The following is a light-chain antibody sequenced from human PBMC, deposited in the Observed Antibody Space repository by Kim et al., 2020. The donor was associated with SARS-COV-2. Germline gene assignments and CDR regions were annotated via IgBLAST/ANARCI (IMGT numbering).Light chain of an antibody. CDR2: DVS. V-gene: IGLV2-14*03. Sequence: SITISCNGTSSDGGGYDYVSWYQQHPGTAPKLIIYDVSHRPSGVSDRFSGSKSGNTASLTISGLQAEDEADYYCNSYTSGTTLYVFGTGTKVTVL. CDR1: SSDGGGYDY. J-gene: IGLJ1*01. CDR3: NSYTSGTTLYV.